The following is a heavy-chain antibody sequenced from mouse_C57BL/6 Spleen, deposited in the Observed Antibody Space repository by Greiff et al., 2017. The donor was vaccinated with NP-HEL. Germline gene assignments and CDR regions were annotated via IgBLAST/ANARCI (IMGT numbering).Heavy chain of an antibody. V-gene: IGHV1-61*01. D-gene: IGHD1-1*01. CDR1: GYTFTSYW. CDR2: IYPSDSET. CDR3: ARWAHYYGSSWGFAY. J-gene: IGHJ3*01. Sequence: QVQLQQPGAELVRPGSSVKLSCKASGYTFTSYWMDWVKQRPGQGLEWIGNIYPSDSETHYNQKFKDKATLTVDKSSSTAYMQLSSLTSEDSAVYYCARWAHYYGSSWGFAYWGQGTLVTVSA.